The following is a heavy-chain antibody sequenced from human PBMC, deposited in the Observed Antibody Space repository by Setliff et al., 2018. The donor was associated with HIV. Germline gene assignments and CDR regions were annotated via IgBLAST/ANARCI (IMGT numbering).Heavy chain of an antibody. CDR3: AHAPDLYYDWLSNGFDY. D-gene: IGHD3-9*01. J-gene: IGHJ4*02. Sequence: SGPTLVNPTQTLTLTCSFSGFSLNTSEVSVGWIRQPPGKALVWLALIYWDDDKRYSPSLRTRLTITKDTSKNQVVLTMTNMDPMGTATYFCAHAPDLYYDWLSNGFDYWGQGTPVTVSS. CDR2: IYWDDDK. V-gene: IGHV2-5*02. CDR1: GFSLNTSEVS.